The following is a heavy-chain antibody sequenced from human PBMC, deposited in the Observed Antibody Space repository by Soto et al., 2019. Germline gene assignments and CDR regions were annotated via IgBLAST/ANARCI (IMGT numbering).Heavy chain of an antibody. CDR2: ISGSGGST. V-gene: IGHV3-23*01. Sequence: LRLSCAASGFTFSSYAMSWVRQAPGKGLEWVSAISGSGGSTYYADSVKGRFTISRDNSKNTLYLQMNSLRAEDTAVYYCAKHYYDSSGYYYAVDYWGQGTLVTVPQ. J-gene: IGHJ4*02. CDR1: GFTFSSYA. CDR3: AKHYYDSSGYYYAVDY. D-gene: IGHD3-22*01.